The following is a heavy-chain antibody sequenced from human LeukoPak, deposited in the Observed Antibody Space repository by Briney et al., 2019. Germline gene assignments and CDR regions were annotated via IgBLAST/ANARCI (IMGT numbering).Heavy chain of an antibody. V-gene: IGHV3-30*04. CDR2: ISSDGSTK. J-gene: IGHJ5*02. Sequence: PGGSLRLSCAASGFTFNSYAMQWVRQAPGKGLEWVAVISSDGSTKYYTDSVKGRFTISRDNSKNTLYLQMNSLRAEDTAVYYCARDAQAVRGVGGFDPWGQGTLVTVSS. D-gene: IGHD3-10*01. CDR1: GFTFNSYA. CDR3: ARDAQAVRGVGGFDP.